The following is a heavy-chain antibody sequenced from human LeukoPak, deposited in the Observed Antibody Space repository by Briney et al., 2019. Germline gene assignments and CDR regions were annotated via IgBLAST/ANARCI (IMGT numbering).Heavy chain of an antibody. CDR3: ATEPRIPAAGKSYWYFDL. J-gene: IGHJ2*01. Sequence: SQTLSLTCAISGDSVSSNSAAWNWIRQSPSRGLEWLGRTYYMSKWYNDYAASVKGRITINPDTSKNQFSLQVNSVTPEDTAVYYCATEPRIPAAGKSYWYFDLWGRGTLVTVSS. V-gene: IGHV6-1*01. CDR1: GDSVSSNSAA. CDR2: TYYMSKWYN. D-gene: IGHD6-13*01.